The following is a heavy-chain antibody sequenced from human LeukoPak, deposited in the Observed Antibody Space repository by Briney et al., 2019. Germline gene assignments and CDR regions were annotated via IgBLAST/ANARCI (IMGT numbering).Heavy chain of an antibody. V-gene: IGHV3-33*08. D-gene: IGHD2-2*02. Sequence: GGSLRLSCAASGFTFSSYAMSWVRQAPGKGLEWVAVIWYDGSNKYYADSVKGRFTISRDNSKNTLYLQMNSLRAEDTAVYYCARDKVVPAAIDYYYGMDVWGKGTTVTVSS. CDR1: GFTFSSYA. J-gene: IGHJ6*04. CDR2: IWYDGSNK. CDR3: ARDKVVPAAIDYYYGMDV.